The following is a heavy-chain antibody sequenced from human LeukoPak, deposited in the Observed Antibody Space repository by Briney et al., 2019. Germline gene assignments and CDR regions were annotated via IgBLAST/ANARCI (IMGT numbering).Heavy chain of an antibody. CDR3: ASQIRYFDWSGQGLGWFDP. CDR1: GGSISSSTYY. Sequence: SETLSLTCAVSGGSISSSTYYWGWIRQPPGKGLEWIGSIYYSGSTYYNPSLKSRVTISVDTSKNQFSLKLSSVTAADTAVYYCASQIRYFDWSGQGLGWFDPWGQGTLVTVSS. CDR2: IYYSGST. D-gene: IGHD3-9*01. J-gene: IGHJ5*02. V-gene: IGHV4-39*07.